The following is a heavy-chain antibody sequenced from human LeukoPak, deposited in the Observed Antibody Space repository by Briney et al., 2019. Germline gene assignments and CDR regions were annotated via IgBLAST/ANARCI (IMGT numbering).Heavy chain of an antibody. D-gene: IGHD6-13*01. CDR1: GFTFRSYS. CDR3: ARDRRPFRWYSSSWYGYYFDY. CDR2: ISSNSNYR. Sequence: PGGSLRLSCAASGFTFRSYSMNWVRQAPGKGLEWVSCISSNSNYRNYANSVKGRFTISRDNAKNSLYLQMNSLRAEDTAVYYCARDRRPFRWYSSSWYGYYFDYWGQGTLVTVSS. V-gene: IGHV3-21*01. J-gene: IGHJ4*02.